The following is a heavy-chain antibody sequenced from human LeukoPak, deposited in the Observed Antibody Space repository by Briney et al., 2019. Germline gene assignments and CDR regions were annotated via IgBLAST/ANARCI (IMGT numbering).Heavy chain of an antibody. Sequence: SDGQPVTLPFAPRSIPCYSWRCIRLPARTGPASFTRISSTVSTNYNPSLKSRVTMSVDTSKNQFSLKLSSVTAADTAVYYCARAGLYYYDSSGYSDAFDIWGQGTMVTVSS. CDR3: ARAGLYYYDSSGYSDAFDI. CDR2: ISSTVST. CDR1: PRSIPCYS. V-gene: IGHV4-4*07. D-gene: IGHD3-22*01. J-gene: IGHJ3*02.